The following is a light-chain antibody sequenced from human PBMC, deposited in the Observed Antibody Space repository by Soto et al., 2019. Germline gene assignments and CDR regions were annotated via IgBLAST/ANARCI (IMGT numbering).Light chain of an antibody. Sequence: SALTQPASVSGSPGQSITISCTGTSSDVGGYDYVSWYQLHPGKAPKLMVFEVNNRPSGDSYRFSGSKSGNTASLSISGLQAEEEADYFRSSYSISTAYLFASATKATVL. CDR2: EVN. V-gene: IGLV2-14*01. CDR1: SSDVGGYDY. J-gene: IGLJ1*01. CDR3: SSYSISTAYL.